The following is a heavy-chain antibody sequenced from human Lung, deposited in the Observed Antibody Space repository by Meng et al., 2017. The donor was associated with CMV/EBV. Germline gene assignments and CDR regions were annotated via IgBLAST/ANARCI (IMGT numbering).Heavy chain of an antibody. Sequence: GESXKISCAASGFTFSTYAMRWVRQAPGKGLAWVSSISASGDSTYYADPVKGRFTISRDNSKNTLYLQMNTLRVEDTAIYYCAKGLFDPWGQGTLVTVSS. CDR2: ISASGDST. V-gene: IGHV3-23*01. CDR3: AKGLFDP. CDR1: GFTFSTYA. J-gene: IGHJ5*02.